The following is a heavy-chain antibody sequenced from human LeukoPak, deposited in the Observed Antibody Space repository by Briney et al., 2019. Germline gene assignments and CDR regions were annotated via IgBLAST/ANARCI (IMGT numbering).Heavy chain of an antibody. D-gene: IGHD2-21*02. CDR1: GNYW. J-gene: IGHJ4*02. Sequence: GGSLRLSCAASGNYWMHWARQLPGKGLVWVSRISPTGSTTSYADSVKGRFTVSRDNSKNTLYLQMNSLRAEDTAVYYCAKQISVVTAPLDYFDYWGQGTLVTVSS. CDR3: AKQISVVTAPLDYFDY. CDR2: ISPTGSTT. V-gene: IGHV3-74*01.